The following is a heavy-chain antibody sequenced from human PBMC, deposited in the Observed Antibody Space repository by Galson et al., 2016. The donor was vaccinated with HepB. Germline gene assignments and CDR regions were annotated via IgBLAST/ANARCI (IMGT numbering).Heavy chain of an antibody. CDR2: IYSGGRP. J-gene: IGHJ5*02. Sequence: SLRLSCAVSGFTVNSNYMNWVRQAPGKGLEWISVIYSGGRPYYADSVKGRFTISRDRSKNTLYLQMNSLRAEDTAVYYCAGGPIVDFYGGPTWFDPWGQGTLVTVSS. CDR3: AGGPIVDFYGGPTWFDP. CDR1: GFTVNSNY. V-gene: IGHV3-53*01. D-gene: IGHD2-21*01.